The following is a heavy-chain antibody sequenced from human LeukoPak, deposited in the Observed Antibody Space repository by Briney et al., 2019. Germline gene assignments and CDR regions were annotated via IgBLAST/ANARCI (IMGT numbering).Heavy chain of an antibody. CDR1: GGTFSSYA. D-gene: IGHD2-21*02. V-gene: IGHV1-69*05. Sequence: SVKVSCKASGGTFSSYAISRWRQAPGQGLEWLGGIMPIFGTANCAQKFQGRVTITTDESTSTAYMELSSLRSEDTAVYYCARAQTDYYYYYYMDVWGQGTTVTVSS. J-gene: IGHJ6*03. CDR3: ARAQTDYYYYYYMDV. CDR2: IMPIFGTA.